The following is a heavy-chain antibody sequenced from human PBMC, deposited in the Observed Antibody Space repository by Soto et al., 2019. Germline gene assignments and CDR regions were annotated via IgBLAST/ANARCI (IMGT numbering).Heavy chain of an antibody. Sequence: QVQLQESGPGLVKPSQTLSVTCTVSGASISSGDYYWSWIRQPPGKGLEWIGYIYYSGSTYYNPSLKSRISISVDTSNEQFSLKLYSVTAADTAVYYCARGLILMTPSAVLIDDWGQGTTVTVSS. D-gene: IGHD3-10*01. V-gene: IGHV4-30-4*01. J-gene: IGHJ6*02. CDR3: ARGLILMTPSAVLIDD. CDR1: GASISSGDYY. CDR2: IYYSGST.